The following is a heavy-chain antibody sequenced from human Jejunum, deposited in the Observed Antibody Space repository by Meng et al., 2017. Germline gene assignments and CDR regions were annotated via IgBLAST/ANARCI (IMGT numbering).Heavy chain of an antibody. D-gene: IGHD2-8*01. Sequence: QVSGQEAVPGLVKPAGSPSLTCAVSGASISRTNLWSWVGQPPGKGLEWIGKIDPSESTHYNPSLKGRVTISADRSKNQFSLRLTSVTAADTAIYYCARAYCTDVSCHDFFDSWGQGTLVTVSS. J-gene: IGHJ4*02. CDR2: IDPSEST. V-gene: IGHV4-4*02. CDR1: GASISRTNL. CDR3: ARAYCTDVSCHDFFDS.